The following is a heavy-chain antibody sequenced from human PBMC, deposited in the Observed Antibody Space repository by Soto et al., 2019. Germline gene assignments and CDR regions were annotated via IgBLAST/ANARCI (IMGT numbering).Heavy chain of an antibody. CDR1: GFTFSSYS. CDR3: ARGRGYCSDDSCYPDY. V-gene: IGHV3-21*01. J-gene: IGHJ4*02. Sequence: EVQLVESGGGLVKPGGSLRLSCAASGFTFSSYSMNWVRQAPGKGLEWVSSISISIGYIYYADSVKGRFTISRDNAKNSLYLHMNSLRAEDAAVYYCARGRGYCSDDSCYPDYWGQGTLVTVSS. CDR2: ISISIGYI. D-gene: IGHD2-15*01.